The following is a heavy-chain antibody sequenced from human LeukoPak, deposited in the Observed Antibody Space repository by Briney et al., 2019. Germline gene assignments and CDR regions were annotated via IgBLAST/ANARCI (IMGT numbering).Heavy chain of an antibody. V-gene: IGHV3-7*04. CDR1: GFTFSSFW. J-gene: IGHJ6*02. Sequence: GGSLRLSCATSGFTFSSFWMSWVRQAPGKGLEWVANINQGGGEKNYVDSVKGRFTISRDSAKSSLYLQMSNLRAEDTAVYFCARGGGLDVWGQGATVTVSS. CDR3: ARGGGLDV. CDR2: INQGGGEK.